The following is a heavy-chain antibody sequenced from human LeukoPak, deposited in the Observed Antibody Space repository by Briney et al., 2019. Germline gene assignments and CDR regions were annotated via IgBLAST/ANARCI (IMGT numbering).Heavy chain of an antibody. CDR3: ARGLHRDAFDI. V-gene: IGHV4-61*02. J-gene: IGHJ3*02. CDR1: GGSISSGSYY. CDR2: IYTSGST. Sequence: SQTLSLTCTVSGGSISSGSYYWSWIRQPAGKGLEWIGRIYTSGSTNYNPSLKSRVTISVDTSKNQFSLKLSSVTAADTAVYYCARGLHRDAFDIWGQGTMVTVSS.